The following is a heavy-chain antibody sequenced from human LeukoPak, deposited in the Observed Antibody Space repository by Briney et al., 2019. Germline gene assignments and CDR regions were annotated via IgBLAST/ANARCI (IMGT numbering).Heavy chain of an antibody. CDR2: MYISGST. CDR3: ARGASSWYRGNAFDI. CDR1: GGSISSYY. J-gene: IGHJ3*02. V-gene: IGHV4-4*07. Sequence: SETLSLTCTVSGGSISSYYWNWLRQPAGKGLEWIGRMYISGSTNYNPSVQSRVNMSLDTSKNQFSLKLSSVTAADTAMYYCARGASSWYRGNAFDIWSQGTMVTVSS. D-gene: IGHD6-13*01.